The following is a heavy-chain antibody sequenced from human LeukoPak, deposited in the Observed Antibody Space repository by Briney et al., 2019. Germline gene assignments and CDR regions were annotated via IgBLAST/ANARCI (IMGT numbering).Heavy chain of an antibody. CDR1: GFTFSSYE. Sequence: GGSLRLSCAASGFTFSSYETNWVRQAPGKGLEWVSYISSSGSTIYYADSVKGRFTISRDNAKNSLYLQMNSLRAEDTAVYYCARDWDDIVGATTRYYYGMDVWGQGTTVTVSS. CDR3: ARDWDDIVGATTRYYYGMDV. CDR2: ISSSGSTI. J-gene: IGHJ6*02. D-gene: IGHD1-26*01. V-gene: IGHV3-48*03.